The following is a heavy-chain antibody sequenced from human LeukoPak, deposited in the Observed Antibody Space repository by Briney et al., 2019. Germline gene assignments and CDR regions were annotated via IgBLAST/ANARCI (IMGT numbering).Heavy chain of an antibody. CDR1: GYTFTSYG. CDR2: ISAYNGNT. V-gene: IGHV1-18*01. CDR3: ASDVPRDYYDSSQFDY. Sequence: ASVKVSCKASGYTFTSYGISWVRQAPGQGLEWMGWISAYNGNTNYAQKPQGRVTMTTDTSTSTAYMELRGLRSDDTAVYFCASDVPRDYYDSSQFDYWGQGTLVTVSS. D-gene: IGHD3-22*01. J-gene: IGHJ4*02.